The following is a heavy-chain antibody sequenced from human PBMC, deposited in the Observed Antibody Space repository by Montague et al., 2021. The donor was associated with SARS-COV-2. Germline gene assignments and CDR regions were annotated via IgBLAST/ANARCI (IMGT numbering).Heavy chain of an antibody. CDR1: GFTLSNYG. CDR2: MWYDGGDK. J-gene: IGHJ6*02. Sequence: SLRLSCAASGFTLSNYGIHWVRQAPGKGLEWVAVMWYDGGDKYYADSVKGRFTISRDKSKNAVYLQMSSLRVEDTAVYYCAREYDTNGYYYYGMDVWGQGTTVTVSS. D-gene: IGHD2-8*01. V-gene: IGHV3-33*01. CDR3: AREYDTNGYYYYGMDV.